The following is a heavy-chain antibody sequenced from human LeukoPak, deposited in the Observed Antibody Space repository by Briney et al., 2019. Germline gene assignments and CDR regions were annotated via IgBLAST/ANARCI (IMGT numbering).Heavy chain of an antibody. V-gene: IGHV4-59*01. CDR1: GGSITSYY. CDR2: VYYSRAT. J-gene: IGHJ5*02. CDR3: TGDGRRGTYGHWFDP. D-gene: IGHD3-16*01. Sequence: SETLSLTCAVSGGSITSYYWSWIRQPPGKGLEWVGYVYYSRATKYNTSLKSRVSITVDTSKNQYSLKLTSVTAAETAVYCCTGDGRRGTYGHWFDPWGQGTLVTVSS.